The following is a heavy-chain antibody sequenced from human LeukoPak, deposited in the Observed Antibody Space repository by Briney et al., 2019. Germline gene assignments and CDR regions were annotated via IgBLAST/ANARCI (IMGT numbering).Heavy chain of an antibody. V-gene: IGHV1-18*04. CDR1: GYTFTNYG. Sequence: ASAKVSCKASGYTFTNYGISWVRQAPGQGLEWMGWISTYTGNTNYAQKLQGSVTMTTDTATSTAYMELRSLTSDDTAVYYCARASPSYDSRLGDYWGQGTLVTVSS. CDR3: ARASPSYDSRLGDY. D-gene: IGHD3-22*01. J-gene: IGHJ4*02. CDR2: ISTYTGNT.